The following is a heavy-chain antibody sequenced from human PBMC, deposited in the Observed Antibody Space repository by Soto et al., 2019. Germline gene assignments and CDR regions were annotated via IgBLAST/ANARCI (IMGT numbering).Heavy chain of an antibody. J-gene: IGHJ4*02. V-gene: IGHV3-64D*06. CDR1: GFTFSNYA. D-gene: IGHD3-22*01. CDR3: VKGNNDYDSGGYNPPGY. CDR2: ITSDGDST. Sequence: GGSLRLSCSVSGFTFSNYAMHWVRQAPGKGLEYVSGITSDGDSTWHADSVKDRFTISRDNSKNTLFLQMSSLRVEDTAIYFCVKGNNDYDSGGYNPPGYWGQGTLVTVS.